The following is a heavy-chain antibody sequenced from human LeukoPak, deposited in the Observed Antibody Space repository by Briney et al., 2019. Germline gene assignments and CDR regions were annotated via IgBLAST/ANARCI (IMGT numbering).Heavy chain of an antibody. Sequence: GGSLRLSCAASGFTLSSHAMNWVRQAPGKGLEWVSYIGISSSSVYYADSVKGRFTISRDNAKNSLYLQMNSLRAEDTAMYYCARDNLAAAGDDNFDFWGQGTMVTVSS. V-gene: IGHV3-48*04. J-gene: IGHJ3*01. CDR2: IGISSSSV. CDR1: GFTLSSHA. CDR3: ARDNLAAAGDDNFDF. D-gene: IGHD6-13*01.